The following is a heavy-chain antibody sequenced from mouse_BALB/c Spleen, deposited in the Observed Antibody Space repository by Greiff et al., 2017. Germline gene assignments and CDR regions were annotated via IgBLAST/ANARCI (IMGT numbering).Heavy chain of an antibody. J-gene: IGHJ2*01. CDR3: ARGSDFDY. CDR2: IYPGDGDT. Sequence: VQLQQSGAELVRPGSSVKISCTASGYAFSSYWMNWVQQRPGQGLEWIGQIYPGDGDTNYNGKFKGKATLTADKSSRTAYMQLSSLTSEDSAVYFCARGSDFDYWGQGTTLTVSS. D-gene: IGHD1-1*02. V-gene: IGHV1-80*01. CDR1: GYAFSSYW.